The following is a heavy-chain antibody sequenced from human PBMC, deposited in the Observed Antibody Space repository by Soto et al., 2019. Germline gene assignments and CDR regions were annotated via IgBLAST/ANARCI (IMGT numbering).Heavy chain of an antibody. J-gene: IGHJ6*02. CDR1: GGSISSGGYY. D-gene: IGHD3-10*01. CDR3: ARDHYYGSVSYFSYYYCMDV. V-gene: IGHV4-31*03. Sequence: SETLSLTCTVSGGSISSGGYYWSWIRQHPGKGLEWIGYIYYSGSTYYNPSLKSRVTISVDTSKNQFSLKLSSVTAADTAVYYCARDHYYGSVSYFSYYYCMDVWGQGTTVTVAS. CDR2: IYYSGST.